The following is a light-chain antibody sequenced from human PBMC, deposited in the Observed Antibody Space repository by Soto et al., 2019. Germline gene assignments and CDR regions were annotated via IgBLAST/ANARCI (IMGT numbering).Light chain of an antibody. J-gene: IGKJ4*01. Sequence: DIVMTQSPDPLAVSLGERATINCKSSQSLLYSSNSKNYLAWYQQKPGQPPKLLIYWASTRESGVPDRFSGSGSGTDFTLTISSLQAEDVAVYYCQQYYGTPTFGGGTKVEIK. V-gene: IGKV4-1*01. CDR2: WAS. CDR1: QSLLYSSNSKNY. CDR3: QQYYGTPT.